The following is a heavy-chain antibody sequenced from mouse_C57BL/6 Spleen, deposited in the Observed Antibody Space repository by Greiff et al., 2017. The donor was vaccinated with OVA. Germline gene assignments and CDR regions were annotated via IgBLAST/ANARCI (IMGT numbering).Heavy chain of an antibody. D-gene: IGHD4-1*01. Sequence: DVKLVESEGGLVQPGSSMKLSCTASGFTFSDYYMAWVRQVPEKGLEWVANINYDGSSTYYLDSLKSRFIISRDNAKNILYLQMSSLKSEDTATYYCAREGGTDYFDYWGKGTTLTVSS. V-gene: IGHV5-16*01. CDR2: INYDGSST. CDR1: GFTFSDYY. J-gene: IGHJ2*01. CDR3: AREGGTDYFDY.